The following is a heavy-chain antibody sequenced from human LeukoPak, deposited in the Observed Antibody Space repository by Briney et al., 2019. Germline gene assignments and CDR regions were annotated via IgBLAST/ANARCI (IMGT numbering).Heavy chain of an antibody. CDR1: GFTFSSYA. CDR3: ANARGTSSSYFDL. J-gene: IGHJ2*01. D-gene: IGHD6-6*01. V-gene: IGHV3-23*01. CDR2: ISSGGGST. Sequence: GGSLRLSCAASGFTFSSYAMGWVRQPPGKGLEWVSGISSGGGSTYYTDSVKGRFTISRDNSKNTLFPQMNSLRAEDTALYYCANARGTSSSYFDLWGRGTLVTVSS.